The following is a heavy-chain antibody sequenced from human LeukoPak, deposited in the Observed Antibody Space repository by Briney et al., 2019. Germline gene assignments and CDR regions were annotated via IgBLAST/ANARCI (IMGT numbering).Heavy chain of an antibody. CDR3: AKSAGSGYSYGSFDY. CDR1: GFTFSSYA. Sequence: GGSLRLSCAASGFTFSSYAMSWVRQAPGKGLEWVSAISGSGGSTYYADSVKGRFTISRDNSKNTLYLQMNSLRAKDTAVYYCAKSAGSGYSYGSFDYWGQGTLVTVSS. V-gene: IGHV3-23*01. J-gene: IGHJ4*02. CDR2: ISGSGGST. D-gene: IGHD5-18*01.